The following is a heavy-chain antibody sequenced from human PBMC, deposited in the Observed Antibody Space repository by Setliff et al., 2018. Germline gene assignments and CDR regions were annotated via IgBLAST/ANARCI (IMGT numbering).Heavy chain of an antibody. CDR3: ARGRDGYNSNAFEI. D-gene: IGHD5-12*01. CDR2: IIPVIDTT. CDR1: GGAFSSYA. Sequence: SVKVSCKASGGAFSSYALSWVRQAPGQGLEWMGRIIPVIDTTNYAENFQGRVTITADESTKTAYMELSSLRSEDTAIYYCARGRDGYNSNAFEIWGQGTMVTVSS. J-gene: IGHJ3*02. V-gene: IGHV1-69*11.